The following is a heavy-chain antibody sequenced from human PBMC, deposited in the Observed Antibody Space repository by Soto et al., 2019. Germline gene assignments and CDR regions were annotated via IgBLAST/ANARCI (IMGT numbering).Heavy chain of an antibody. J-gene: IGHJ4*02. CDR3: ARDPPRQYDVQSIEDF. D-gene: IGHD3-3*01. CDR1: GYLLTAYY. V-gene: IGHV1-2*02. Sequence: QVQLVQSGAEVKEPGASVKVSCKTSGYLLTAYYIHWVRQAPGHGLEWMGYINPSSGGPISAQKCQARVTLSRDTSTRTAYMELSNLRSEDTAIYYCARDPPRQYDVQSIEDFWGQGTLVTVSS. CDR2: INPSSGGP.